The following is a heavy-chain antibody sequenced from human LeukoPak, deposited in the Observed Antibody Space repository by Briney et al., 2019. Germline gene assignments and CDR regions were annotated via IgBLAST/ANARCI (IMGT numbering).Heavy chain of an antibody. D-gene: IGHD1-26*01. V-gene: IGHV3-72*01. CDR1: GFSFSNHR. CDR3: ADLGATL. Sequence: GGSLRLSCAAYGFSFSNHRLTWVRQAPGKGLEWVGHIRNKANAYTTYYAASVKGRFTISRDDSKNSLYLQMNSLKTEDTAVYYCADLGATLWGQGTLVNVSS. CDR2: IRNKANAYTT. J-gene: IGHJ4*02.